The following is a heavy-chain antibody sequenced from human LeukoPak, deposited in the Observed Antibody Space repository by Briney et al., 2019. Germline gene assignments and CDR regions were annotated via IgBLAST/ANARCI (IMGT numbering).Heavy chain of an antibody. CDR1: EFTLKDYW. J-gene: IGHJ4*02. CDR2: INSDGSSA. CDR3: AKSPRPYCSGGSCYPDY. Sequence: GGSLRLSCEASEFTLKDYWMHWVRQGPGKGLVWVSRINSDGSSASYADSVKGRFTISRDNAKNTLYLQMNSLRAEDTAVYYCAKSPRPYCSGGSCYPDYWGQGTLVTVSS. V-gene: IGHV3-74*01. D-gene: IGHD2-15*01.